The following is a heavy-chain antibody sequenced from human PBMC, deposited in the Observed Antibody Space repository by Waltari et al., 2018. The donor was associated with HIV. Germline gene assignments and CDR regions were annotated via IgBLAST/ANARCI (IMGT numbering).Heavy chain of an antibody. V-gene: IGHV3-33*01. Sequence: QVQLVESGGGVVQPGRSLRLSCAASGFTFSSYGMHWVRQAPGKGVEWVAVIWYDGSNKYYADSVKGRFTISRDKSKNTLYLQMNSLRAEDTAVYYCARDMMTTVTTGAFDIWGQGTMVTVSS. D-gene: IGHD4-17*01. CDR1: GFTFSSYG. CDR3: ARDMMTTVTTGAFDI. CDR2: IWYDGSNK. J-gene: IGHJ3*02.